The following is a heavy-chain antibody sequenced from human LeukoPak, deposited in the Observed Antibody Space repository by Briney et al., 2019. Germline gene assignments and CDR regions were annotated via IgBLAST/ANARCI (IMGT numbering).Heavy chain of an antibody. J-gene: IGHJ4*02. Sequence: QPGGPLRLSCAASGFTFSSYAMTWVRQAPGKGLEWVSAIGGGGGDPYYADSVKGRFTISRDNSKNTMYLQMNSLRVEDTAVYYCAKNGGNSYGTGHFDHWGQGILVTVSS. CDR2: IGGGGGDP. CDR3: AKNGGNSYGTGHFDH. CDR1: GFTFSSYA. D-gene: IGHD5-18*01. V-gene: IGHV3-23*01.